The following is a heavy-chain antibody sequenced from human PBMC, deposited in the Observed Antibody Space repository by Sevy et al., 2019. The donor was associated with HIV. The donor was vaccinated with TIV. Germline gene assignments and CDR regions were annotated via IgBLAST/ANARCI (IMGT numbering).Heavy chain of an antibody. CDR1: GYTFTSYY. J-gene: IGHJ6*02. CDR3: ARDWTTVTYYYYGMDV. Sequence: ASVKVSCKASGYTFTSYYMHWVRQAPGQGLEWMGIINPSGGSTSYAQKFQGRVTMTRDTSTSTVYMELSSLRSEDTAVYYCARDWTTVTYYYYGMDVWGQGTTVTVSS. CDR2: INPSGGST. V-gene: IGHV1-46*03. D-gene: IGHD4-17*01.